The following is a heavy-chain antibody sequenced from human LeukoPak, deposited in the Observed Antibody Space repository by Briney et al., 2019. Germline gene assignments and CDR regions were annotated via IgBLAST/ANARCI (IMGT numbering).Heavy chain of an antibody. J-gene: IGHJ4*02. D-gene: IGHD3/OR15-3a*01. CDR1: GESFSGYY. CDR2: IIDTGST. V-gene: IGHV4-34*12. CDR3: ARQTGSGLFILP. Sequence: PSETLSLTCVAYGESFSGYYWTWIRQPPGKGLEWIGEIIDTGSTKYNSSLKSRLTISVDTTKNQSSLKLISVTAADTAGYYCARQTGSGLFILPGGQGTLVTVSS.